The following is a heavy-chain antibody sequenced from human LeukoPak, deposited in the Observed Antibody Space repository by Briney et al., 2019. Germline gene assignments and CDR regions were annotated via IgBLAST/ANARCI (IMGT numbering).Heavy chain of an antibody. D-gene: IGHD3-3*01. CDR2: IKQDGSEK. V-gene: IGHV3-7*01. CDR1: GFTFSSYW. J-gene: IGHJ4*02. Sequence: GGSPRLSCAASGFTFSSYWMSWVRQAPGKGLEWVANIKQDGSEKYYVDSVKGRFTISRDNAKNSLYLQMNSLRAEDTAVYYCARVQGFDFWSGPYFDYWGQGTLVTVSS. CDR3: ARVQGFDFWSGPYFDY.